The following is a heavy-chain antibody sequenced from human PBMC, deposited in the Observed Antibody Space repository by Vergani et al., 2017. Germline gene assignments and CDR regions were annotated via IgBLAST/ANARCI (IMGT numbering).Heavy chain of an antibody. J-gene: IGHJ4*02. CDR2: ISGSGGST. Sequence: EVQLLESGGGLVQPGGSLRLSCAASGFTFSSYAMSWVRRAPGKGLEWVSAISGSGGSTYYADSVKGRFTISRDNSKNTLYLQMNSLRAEDTAVYYCAKAPGIAVAGGCVDWGQGTLVTVSS. CDR3: AKAPGIAVAGGCVD. V-gene: IGHV3-23*01. CDR1: GFTFSSYA. D-gene: IGHD6-19*01.